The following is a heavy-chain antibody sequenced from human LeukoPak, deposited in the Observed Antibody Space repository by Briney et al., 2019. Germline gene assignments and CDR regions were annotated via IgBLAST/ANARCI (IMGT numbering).Heavy chain of an antibody. CDR3: ARDPHIVVVPAAGGAFDI. CDR1: GFTFNNYG. V-gene: IGHV3-30*03. J-gene: IGHJ3*02. CDR2: IAYDGSSR. D-gene: IGHD2-2*01. Sequence: PGESLRLSCAASGFTFNNYGMHWVRQAPGQGLEWVAVIAYDGSSRYYADSVKGRFTISRDNSKNTLYLQMNSLRAEDTAVYYCARDPHIVVVPAAGGAFDIWGQGTMVTVSS.